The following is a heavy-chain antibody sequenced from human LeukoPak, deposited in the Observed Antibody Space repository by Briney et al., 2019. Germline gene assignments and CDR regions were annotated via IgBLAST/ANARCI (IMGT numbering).Heavy chain of an antibody. J-gene: IGHJ5*02. CDR2: IYHSGST. CDR1: GGSFTGSNW. D-gene: IGHD2-2*01. CDR3: ARGPVIPAAIGCWFDP. V-gene: IGHV4-4*02. Sequence: TLSLTXXVSGGSFTGSNWWSWVRPPPGKGVEWIGEIYHSGSTNYNPSLKSRVTISVDNSKNQFSLKLSSVTAADTAVYYCARGPVIPAAIGCWFDPWGQGTLVTVSS.